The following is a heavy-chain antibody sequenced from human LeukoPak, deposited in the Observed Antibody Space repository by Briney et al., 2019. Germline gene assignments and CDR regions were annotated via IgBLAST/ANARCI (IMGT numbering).Heavy chain of an antibody. CDR1: GGSISRDGYY. CDR2: IYSSGNT. V-gene: IGHV4-61*09. CDR3: VRDPSAMVFDY. J-gene: IGHJ4*02. D-gene: IGHD3-10*01. Sequence: SETLFLTCTVSGGSISRDGYYWRWIRKPAGKGLEWIGQIYSSGNTNYNPSLKNRVTISVDTSRNQFFLNLRSVTAADRAIYYCVRDPSAMVFDYWGQGILVTVSS.